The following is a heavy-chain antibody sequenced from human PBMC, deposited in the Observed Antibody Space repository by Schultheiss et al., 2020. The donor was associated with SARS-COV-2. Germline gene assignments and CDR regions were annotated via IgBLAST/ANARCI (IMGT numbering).Heavy chain of an antibody. CDR2: ISESGYFT. CDR3: AHGYSYGYLSY. D-gene: IGHD5-18*01. J-gene: IGHJ4*02. CDR1: GFTFSSYA. V-gene: IGHV3-23*01. Sequence: ESLKISCSASGFTFSSYAMHWVRQAPGKGLEWVSAISESGYFTHYADSVKGRFTISRDNSKNTLYLQMNSLRAEDTAVYFCAHGYSYGYLSYWGQGALVTVSS.